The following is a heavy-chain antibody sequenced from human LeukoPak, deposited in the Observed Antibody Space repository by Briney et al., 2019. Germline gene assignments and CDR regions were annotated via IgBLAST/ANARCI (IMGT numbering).Heavy chain of an antibody. Sequence: GRSLRLSCAASGFTFSSYAMHWVPQAPGKGLEWVAVISYDGSNKYYADSVKGRFTISRDNSKNTLYLQMNSLRAEDTAVYYCARVYSKTSSSRNFWGQGTLVTVSS. CDR3: ARVYSKTSSSRNF. J-gene: IGHJ4*02. V-gene: IGHV3-30-3*01. CDR2: ISYDGSNK. D-gene: IGHD6-13*01. CDR1: GFTFSSYA.